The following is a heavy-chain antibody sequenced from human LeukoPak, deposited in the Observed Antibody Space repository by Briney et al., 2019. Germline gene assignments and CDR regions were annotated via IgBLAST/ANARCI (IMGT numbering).Heavy chain of an antibody. CDR3: ARQVYYDSSGDAFDI. CDR1: GDSLSRYS. CDR2: VANSVAI. V-gene: IGHV4-59*08. D-gene: IGHD3-22*01. Sequence: SETLSLTCIVSGDSLSRYSWNCIRQSPGRGREWIGYVANSVAISYKTSLESRVTISVDTSKNQSSLKRSSVTAADTPVYYCARQVYYDSSGDAFDIWGQGTMVTVSS. J-gene: IGHJ3*02.